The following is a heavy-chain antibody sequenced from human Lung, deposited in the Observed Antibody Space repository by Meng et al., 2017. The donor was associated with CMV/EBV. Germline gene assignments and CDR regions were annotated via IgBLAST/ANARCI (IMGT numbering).Heavy chain of an antibody. Sequence: QVPLQEPGPGLVKPSGTRSLTCAVSGGSLSSRNWWSWVRQPPGKGLEWIGEIYHSGSTNYNPSLKSRVTISVDESKNQFSLRLSSVTAADTAVYYCARVGAYCGSDCYHPRWGQGTLVTVSS. V-gene: IGHV4-4*02. CDR1: GGSLSSRNW. D-gene: IGHD2-21*02. J-gene: IGHJ4*02. CDR3: ARVGAYCGSDCYHPR. CDR2: IYHSGST.